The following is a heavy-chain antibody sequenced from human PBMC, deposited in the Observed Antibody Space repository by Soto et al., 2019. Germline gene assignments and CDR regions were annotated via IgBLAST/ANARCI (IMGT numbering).Heavy chain of an antibody. CDR1: GFTFSSYG. CDR2: IWYDGSNK. Sequence: QAGGSLRLSCAASGFTFSSYGMHWVRQAPGKGLEWVAVIWYDGSNKYYADSVKGRFTISRDNSKNTLYLQMNSLRAEDTAVYYCARDGMIGDYGPFDYWGQGTLVTVSS. D-gene: IGHD4-17*01. J-gene: IGHJ4*02. CDR3: ARDGMIGDYGPFDY. V-gene: IGHV3-33*01.